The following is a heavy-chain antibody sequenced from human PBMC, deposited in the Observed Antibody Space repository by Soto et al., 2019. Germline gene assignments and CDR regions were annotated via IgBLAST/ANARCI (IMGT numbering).Heavy chain of an antibody. D-gene: IGHD2-15*01. J-gene: IGHJ4*02. CDR3: APLPPRIVVVVLPIPT. CDR1: GASISSTNW. CDR2: IYHTGST. Sequence: QVQLQESGPRLVKPSGTLSLTCAVSGASISSTNWWTWVRQPPGKGLEWIGEIYHTGSTKYNPSLKSRVTTSLDKSNNQFSLHLSSVTAADTAVYYCAPLPPRIVVVVLPIPTWGQGTLVTVSS. V-gene: IGHV4-4*02.